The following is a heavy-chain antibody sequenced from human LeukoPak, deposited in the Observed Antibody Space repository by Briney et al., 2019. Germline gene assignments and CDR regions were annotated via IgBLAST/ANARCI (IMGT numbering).Heavy chain of an antibody. CDR2: ISYDGSNK. CDR1: GFTFSSYA. J-gene: IGHJ3*02. Sequence: GRSLRLSCAASGFTFSSYAMHWVRQAPGKGLEWVAVISYDGSNKYYADSVKGRFTISRDNSKNTLYLQMNSLRAEDTAVYYCARSYYDYVWGSYRPDAFDIWGQGTMVTVSS. V-gene: IGHV3-30*14. D-gene: IGHD3-16*02. CDR3: ARSYYDYVWGSYRPDAFDI.